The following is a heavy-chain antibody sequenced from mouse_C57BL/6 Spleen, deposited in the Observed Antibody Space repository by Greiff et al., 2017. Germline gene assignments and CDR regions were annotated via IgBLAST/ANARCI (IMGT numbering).Heavy chain of an antibody. CDR3: ARYDWAWFAY. CDR2: LRNKANGYTT. J-gene: IGHJ3*01. Sequence: EVQGMESGGGLVQPGGSLSLSCAASGFTFTDYYMSWVRQPPGKALEWLGFLRNKANGYTTEYSASVKGRFTISRDNSQSILYLQMNALRAEDSASYYCARYDWAWFAYWGQGTLVTVSA. V-gene: IGHV7-3*01. D-gene: IGHD4-1*01. CDR1: GFTFTDYY.